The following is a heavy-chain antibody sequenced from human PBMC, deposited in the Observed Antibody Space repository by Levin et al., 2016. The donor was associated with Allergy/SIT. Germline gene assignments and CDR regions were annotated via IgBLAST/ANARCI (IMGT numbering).Heavy chain of an antibody. CDR3: ARDPSYDYVWGSYRYYNTGFDY. CDR1: GGSFSGYY. CDR2: INHSGST. J-gene: IGHJ4*02. D-gene: IGHD3-16*02. Sequence: SETLSLTCAVYGGSFSGYYWSWIRQPPGKGLEWIGEINHSGSTNYNPSLKSRVTISVDTSKNQFSLKLSSVTAADTAVYYCARDPSYDYVWGSYRYYNTGFDYWGQGTLVTVSS. V-gene: IGHV4-34*01.